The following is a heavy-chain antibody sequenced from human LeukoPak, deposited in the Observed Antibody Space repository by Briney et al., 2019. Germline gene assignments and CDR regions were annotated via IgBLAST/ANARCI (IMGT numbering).Heavy chain of an antibody. CDR2: IIPILGIA. CDR1: GGTFSIYT. V-gene: IGHV1-69*02. Sequence: ASVKVSCKASGGTFSIYTISWVRQAPGQGLEWMGRIIPILGIANYAQKFQGRVTITADKSTSTAYMELSSLRSEDTAVYYCARADYGDYVMPYYYYGMDVWGQGTTVTVSS. CDR3: ARADYGDYVMPYYYYGMDV. D-gene: IGHD4-17*01. J-gene: IGHJ6*02.